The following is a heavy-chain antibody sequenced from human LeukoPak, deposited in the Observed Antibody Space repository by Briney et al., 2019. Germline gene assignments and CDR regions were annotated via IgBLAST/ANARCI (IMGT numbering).Heavy chain of an antibody. CDR2: IRSSGDTI. V-gene: IGHV3-48*02. J-gene: IGHJ4*02. Sequence: GGSLRLSCVASGFTFSRYSMNWVRQAPGEGLEWIAYIRSSGDTIYYADSVQGRFTISRDTAKNSLYLQMNNLRDEDTAVYYCTRDPEALDYWGQGTLVTVSS. CDR1: GFTFSRYS. CDR3: TRDPEALDY.